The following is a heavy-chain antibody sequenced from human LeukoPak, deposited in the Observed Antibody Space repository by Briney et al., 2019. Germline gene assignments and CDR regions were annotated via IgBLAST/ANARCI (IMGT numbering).Heavy chain of an antibody. CDR2: FDPEDGET. V-gene: IGHV1-24*01. CDR1: GYTLTELS. CDR3: ATKGVTIFGVVIDY. D-gene: IGHD3-3*01. J-gene: IGHJ4*02. Sequence: ASVKVSCKVSGYTLTELSMHWVRQAPGRGFEWMGGFDPEDGETIYAQKFQGRVTMTEDTSTDTAYMELSSLKSEDTAVYYCATKGVTIFGVVIDYWGQGTLVTVSS.